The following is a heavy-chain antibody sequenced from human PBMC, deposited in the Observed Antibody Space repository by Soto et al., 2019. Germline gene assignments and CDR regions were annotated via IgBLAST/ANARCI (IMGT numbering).Heavy chain of an antibody. D-gene: IGHD6-19*01. V-gene: IGHV4-34*01. Sequence: SETLSLTCAVYGGSFSGYYWSWIRQPPGKGLEWIGEINHSGSTNYNPSLKSRVTISVDTSKNQFSLKLSSVTAADTAVYYCARRVSWQWLPQGGAFDIWGQGTMVTVSS. CDR1: GGSFSGYY. CDR2: INHSGST. J-gene: IGHJ3*02. CDR3: ARRVSWQWLPQGGAFDI.